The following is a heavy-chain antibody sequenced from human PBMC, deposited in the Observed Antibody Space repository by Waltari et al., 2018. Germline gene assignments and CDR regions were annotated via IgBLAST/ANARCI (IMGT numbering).Heavy chain of an antibody. D-gene: IGHD4-17*01. CDR1: GYSISSGYY. CDR3: ARHKGYGVGKAFDI. Sequence: QVQLQESGPGLVKPSETLSLTCAVSGYSISSGYYWGWIRQPPGKGLEWIGSIYHSGSTYYNPSLKSRVTISVDTSKNQFSLKLSSVTAADTAVYYCARHKGYGVGKAFDIWGQGTMVTVSS. V-gene: IGHV4-38-2*01. J-gene: IGHJ3*02. CDR2: IYHSGST.